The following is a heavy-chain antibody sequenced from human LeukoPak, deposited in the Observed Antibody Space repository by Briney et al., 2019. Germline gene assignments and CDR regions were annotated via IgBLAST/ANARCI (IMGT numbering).Heavy chain of an antibody. J-gene: IGHJ4*02. Sequence: PSETLSLTCAVYGGSFSGYYWSWIRQPPGKGLEWIGEINHSGSTNYNPSLKSRVTISVDTSKNQFSLKLSSVTAADTAVYYCARDSGWQNYFDYWGQGTLVTVSS. CDR2: INHSGST. D-gene: IGHD3-10*01. V-gene: IGHV4-34*01. CDR3: ARDSGWQNYFDY. CDR1: GGSFSGYY.